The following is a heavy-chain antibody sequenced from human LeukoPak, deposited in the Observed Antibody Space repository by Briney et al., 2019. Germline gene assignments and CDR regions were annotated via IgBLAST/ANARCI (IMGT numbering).Heavy chain of an antibody. J-gene: IGHJ4*02. CDR2: ISYDGSNK. CDR3: AKGSSDYYGSGSLDY. CDR1: GFTFSSYG. V-gene: IGHV3-30*18. Sequence: GRSLRLSCAASGFTFSSYGMHWVRQAPGKGLEWVAVISYDGSNKYYADSVKGRFTISRDNSKNTLYLQMNSLRAEGTAVYYCAKGSSDYYGSGSLDYWGQGTLVTVSS. D-gene: IGHD3-10*01.